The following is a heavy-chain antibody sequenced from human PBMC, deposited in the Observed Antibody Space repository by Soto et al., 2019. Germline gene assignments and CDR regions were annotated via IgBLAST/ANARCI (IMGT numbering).Heavy chain of an antibody. Sequence: GWSLRLSCAASGFTFSDYYMSWIHQAPGKGLEWVSYITSSSTQTKYADSVTGRLTISRDNAKNSLDLQMDSRRAEDTAVYYCARHGSYCFDDWGQGTLVTVSS. J-gene: IGHJ4*02. D-gene: IGHD1-26*01. V-gene: IGHV3-11*06. CDR1: GFTFSDYY. CDR2: ITSSSTQT. CDR3: ARHGSYCFDD.